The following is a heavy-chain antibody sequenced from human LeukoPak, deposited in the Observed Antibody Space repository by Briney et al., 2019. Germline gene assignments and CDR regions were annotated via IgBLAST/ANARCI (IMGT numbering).Heavy chain of an antibody. Sequence: SETLSLTCAVYGGSFSGDYWSWVRQPPGKGLEWIGEINHSGSTNYNPSLKSRVTISVDTSKNQFSLKLSSVTAADTAVYYCARGQTLPGYCSSTSCPLLDYWGQGTLVTVSS. J-gene: IGHJ4*02. V-gene: IGHV4-34*01. D-gene: IGHD2-2*01. CDR2: INHSGST. CDR1: GGSFSGDY. CDR3: ARGQTLPGYCSSTSCPLLDY.